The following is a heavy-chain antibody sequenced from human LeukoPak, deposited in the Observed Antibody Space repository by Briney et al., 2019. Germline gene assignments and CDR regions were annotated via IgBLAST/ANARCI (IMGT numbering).Heavy chain of an antibody. CDR2: ISSNGGST. Sequence: GGSLRLSCAASGFTFSSYAMHWVRQAPGKGLEYVSAISSNGGSTYYADSVKGRFTISRDNSKNTLYLQMGSLRAEDMAVYYCARKSTVTHSFDYWGQGTLVTVSS. CDR3: ARKSTVTHSFDY. D-gene: IGHD4-17*01. CDR1: GFTFSSYA. V-gene: IGHV3-64*02. J-gene: IGHJ4*02.